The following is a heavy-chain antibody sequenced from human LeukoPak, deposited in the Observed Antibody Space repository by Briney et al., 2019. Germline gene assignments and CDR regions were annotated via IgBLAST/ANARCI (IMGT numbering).Heavy chain of an antibody. Sequence: GGSLRLSCAASGFTFSSYSMNWVRQAPGKGLEWVSSISSSSSYIYYADSVKGRFTISRDNAKNSLYLQMNSLRAEDTAVYYCARDPPIGCRAMDVWGKGTTVTISS. CDR3: ARDPPIGCRAMDV. CDR2: ISSSSSYI. V-gene: IGHV3-21*01. D-gene: IGHD3-16*01. J-gene: IGHJ6*03. CDR1: GFTFSSYS.